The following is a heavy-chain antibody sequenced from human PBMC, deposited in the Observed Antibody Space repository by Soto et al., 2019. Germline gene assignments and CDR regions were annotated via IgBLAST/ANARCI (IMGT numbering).Heavy chain of an antibody. Sequence: GGSLRLSCAGSGFTVPNKDMSWIRQAPGKGLEWVSIIYGGGATYYTDSVKGRFTISRDSSKNTLFLQMNNLRAEDTAVYYCARDYYDSSGYLAFLDYWGQGTLVTVSS. CDR2: IYGGGAT. CDR1: GFTVPNKD. CDR3: ARDYYDSSGYLAFLDY. V-gene: IGHV3-66*01. J-gene: IGHJ4*02. D-gene: IGHD3-22*01.